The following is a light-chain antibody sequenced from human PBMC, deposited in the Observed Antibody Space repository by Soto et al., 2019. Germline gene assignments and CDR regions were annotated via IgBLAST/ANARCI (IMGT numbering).Light chain of an antibody. J-gene: IGKJ4*01. Sequence: DIQMTQSPSSLSASVGDRVTITCRASQDISNWLAWYQQKPERAPKALIYAASNLQSGVPSRFSGSGSGTDFTLTISSLHPEDFATYYCQQYNSYPLTFGGGTKVEIK. CDR2: AAS. CDR3: QQYNSYPLT. V-gene: IGKV1D-16*01. CDR1: QDISNW.